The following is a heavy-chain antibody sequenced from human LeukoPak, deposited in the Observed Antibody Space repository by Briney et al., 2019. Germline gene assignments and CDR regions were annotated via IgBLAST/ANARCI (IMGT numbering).Heavy chain of an antibody. V-gene: IGHV1-46*01. D-gene: IGHD2-21*01. CDR3: ARSDSPRYYYYYYMDV. Sequence: ASVKVSCKASGYTFTSYYIHWVRQAPGQGPEWVGVFNPGGGSTTYGQKFQGRVTMTRDTSTSTVYMELSSLRSDDTAVYYCARSDSPRYYYYYYMDVWGKGTTVTVSS. J-gene: IGHJ6*03. CDR1: GYTFTSYY. CDR2: FNPGGGST.